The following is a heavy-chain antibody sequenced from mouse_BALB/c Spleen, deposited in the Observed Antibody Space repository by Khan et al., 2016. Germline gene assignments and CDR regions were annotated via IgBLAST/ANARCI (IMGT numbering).Heavy chain of an antibody. V-gene: IGHV2-9*02. Sequence: QVQLKQSGPGLVAPSQSLSITCTVSGFSLSSYGVQWVRQPPGKGLEWLGVIWAGGTTNYNLAFMSRLRIRKDNSKSQVFLKMNSLQTDNTAMYYCAREDYYVSRWFAYWGQGTLVTVSA. CDR1: GFSLSSYG. CDR3: AREDYYVSRWFAY. J-gene: IGHJ3*01. D-gene: IGHD1-1*01. CDR2: IWAGGTT.